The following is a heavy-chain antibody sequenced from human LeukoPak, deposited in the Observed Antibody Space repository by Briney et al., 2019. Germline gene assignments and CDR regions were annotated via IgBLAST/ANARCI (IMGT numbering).Heavy chain of an antibody. CDR1: GGSISTYY. J-gene: IGHJ4*02. Sequence: PSETLSLTCTVSGGSISTYYWSWIRQPPGKGLEWIGYIYYSGSINYNPSLKSRVTISVDASKNQFSLKLTSVTAADTAVYYCARSRGYSYGTTFLDYWGQGTLVTVSS. D-gene: IGHD5-18*01. CDR3: ARSRGYSYGTTFLDY. CDR2: IYYSGSI. V-gene: IGHV4-59*08.